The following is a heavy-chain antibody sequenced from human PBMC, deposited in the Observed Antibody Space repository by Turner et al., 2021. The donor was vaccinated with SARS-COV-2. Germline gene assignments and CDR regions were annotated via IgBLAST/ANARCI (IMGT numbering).Heavy chain of an antibody. CDR1: GFTFSSSG. Sequence: QVQLVESGGGVVQPGRSLRLSCAASGFTFSSSGMHWVRQAPGKGLEWVAVISYDGSNKYYADSVKGRFTISRDNSKNTLYLQMNSLRAEDTAVYYCAKDPLSSRDGFDPWGQGTLVTVSS. V-gene: IGHV3-33*05. CDR3: AKDPLSSRDGFDP. D-gene: IGHD3-10*01. CDR2: ISYDGSNK. J-gene: IGHJ5*02.